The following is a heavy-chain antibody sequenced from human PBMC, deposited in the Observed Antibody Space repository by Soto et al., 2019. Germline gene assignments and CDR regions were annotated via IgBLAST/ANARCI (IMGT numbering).Heavy chain of an antibody. Sequence: ASVKVSCKVSGYNFTTYGISWVRQAPGQGLEWMGWISAYKSKTNYAQNLQGRVTMTTDTSTSTVYMELRSLRSDDTAVYYCATADDYSTSARVDYWGQGPLVTVAS. CDR2: ISAYKSKT. D-gene: IGHD4-4*01. CDR1: GYNFTTYG. J-gene: IGHJ4*02. CDR3: ATADDYSTSARVDY. V-gene: IGHV1-18*01.